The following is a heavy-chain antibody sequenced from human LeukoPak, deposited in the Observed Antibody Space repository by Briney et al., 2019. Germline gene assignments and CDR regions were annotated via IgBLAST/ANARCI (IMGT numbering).Heavy chain of an antibody. V-gene: IGHV1-69*05. CDR2: IIPIFGTA. D-gene: IGHD2-2*01. Sequence: SVKVSCKASGGTFSSYAISWVRQAPGQGLEWMGGIIPIFGTANYAQKFQGRVTMTRDTSTSTVYMELSSLRSEDTAVYYCARLNIVVVPAATGPYYFDYWGQGTLVTVSS. CDR1: GGTFSSYA. J-gene: IGHJ4*02. CDR3: ARLNIVVVPAATGPYYFDY.